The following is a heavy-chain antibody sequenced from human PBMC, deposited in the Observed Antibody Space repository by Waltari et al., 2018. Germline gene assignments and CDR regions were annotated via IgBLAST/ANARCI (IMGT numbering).Heavy chain of an antibody. Sequence: QVQLVQSGAEVKKPGSSVKVSCKASGGTFSSYTISWVRQAPGQGLEWMGRIIPILGIANYAQKFQGRVTITADESTSTAYMELSSLRSEDTAVYYCARDRIAARRDFDYWGQGTLVTVSS. J-gene: IGHJ4*02. CDR2: IIPILGIA. V-gene: IGHV1-69*08. D-gene: IGHD6-6*01. CDR1: GGTFSSYT. CDR3: ARDRIAARRDFDY.